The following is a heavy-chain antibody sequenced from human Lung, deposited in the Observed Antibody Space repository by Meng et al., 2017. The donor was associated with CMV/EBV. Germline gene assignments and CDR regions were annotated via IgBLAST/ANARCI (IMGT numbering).Heavy chain of an antibody. Sequence: VYSLTNYWITWVRQPLRKGLEWMGVISPVNSETRYGPPFRGQVTISADKSINTAYVQWRSLKASDTATYYCARRRHYYDSSGYGLDSWGRGTLVTVSS. D-gene: IGHD3-22*01. CDR1: VYSLTNYW. J-gene: IGHJ4*02. V-gene: IGHV5-51*01. CDR2: ISPVNSET. CDR3: ARRRHYYDSSGYGLDS.